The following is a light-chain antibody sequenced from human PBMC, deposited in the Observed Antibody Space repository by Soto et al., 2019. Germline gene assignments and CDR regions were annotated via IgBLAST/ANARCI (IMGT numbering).Light chain of an antibody. CDR2: SND. J-gene: IGLJ3*02. CDR1: SSNIESNT. V-gene: IGLV1-44*01. Sequence: QSVLTQPPSASGTPGQRVTISCSGSSSNIESNTVNWYQHLPGTAPKHLIYSNDQRPSGVPDRFSGSKSGTSASLAISGPQSEDEADYYCAAWDDSLNGVVFGGGTKLTVL. CDR3: AAWDDSLNGVV.